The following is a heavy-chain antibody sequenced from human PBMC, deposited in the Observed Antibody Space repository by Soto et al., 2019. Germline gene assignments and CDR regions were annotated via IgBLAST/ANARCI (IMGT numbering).Heavy chain of an antibody. CDR2: ISYDGSNK. CDR1: GFTFSSYG. J-gene: IGHJ4*02. CDR3: AKTLLWFGELGSPFDY. D-gene: IGHD3-10*01. V-gene: IGHV3-30*18. Sequence: GGSLRLSCAASGFTFSSYGMHWVRQAPGKGLEWVAVISYDGSNKYYADSVKGRFTISRDNSKNTLYLQMNSLRAEDTAVYYCAKTLLWFGELGSPFDYWGQGTLVTVSS.